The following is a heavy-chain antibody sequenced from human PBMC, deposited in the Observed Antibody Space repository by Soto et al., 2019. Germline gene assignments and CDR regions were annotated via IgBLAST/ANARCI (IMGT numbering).Heavy chain of an antibody. Sequence: QITLKESGPTLVKPTQTLTLTCTLSGFSLSTSGVSVGWIRQPPGKALEWLALIYWDDDKRYNPSLMDRLTIYNVXSKNQVVLIMTNMDPVDTATYYCAHRVVGEDAFDIWGQGTLVTVSS. CDR1: GFSLSTSGVS. CDR3: AHRVVGEDAFDI. V-gene: IGHV2-5*02. CDR2: IYWDDDK. J-gene: IGHJ3*02.